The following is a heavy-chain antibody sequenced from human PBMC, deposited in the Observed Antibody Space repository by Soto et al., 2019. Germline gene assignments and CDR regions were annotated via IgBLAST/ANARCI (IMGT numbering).Heavy chain of an antibody. V-gene: IGHV3-30*18. CDR3: AKDRGYDPRGLYYYYYGMDV. D-gene: IGHD5-12*01. CDR2: ISYDGSKK. J-gene: IGHJ6*02. Sequence: SLRLSWAASGSTFSSYGMHWVRQAPGKGLEWVAVISYDGSKKYYADSVKGRFTISRDNSKNTLYLQMNSLRAEDTAVYYCAKDRGYDPRGLYYYYYGMDVWGQGTTVTAP. CDR1: GSTFSSYG.